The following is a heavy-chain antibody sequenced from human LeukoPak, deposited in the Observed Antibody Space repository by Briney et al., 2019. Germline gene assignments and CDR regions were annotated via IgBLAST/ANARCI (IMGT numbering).Heavy chain of an antibody. Sequence: GGSLRLSCAASGFTFDDYAMHWVRQAPGKGLEWASGISWNSGSIGYADSVKGRFTISRDNAKNSLYLQMNSLRAEDMALYYCAKASGFTTVTNYFDYWGQGTLVTVSS. D-gene: IGHD3-10*01. CDR3: AKASGFTTVTNYFDY. CDR2: ISWNSGSI. J-gene: IGHJ4*02. CDR1: GFTFDDYA. V-gene: IGHV3-9*03.